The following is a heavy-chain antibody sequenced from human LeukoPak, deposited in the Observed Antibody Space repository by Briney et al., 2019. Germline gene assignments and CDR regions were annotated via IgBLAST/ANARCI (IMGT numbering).Heavy chain of an antibody. Sequence: GGSLRLSCAASGFTFSSYWMSWVRQAPGKGLEWVANIKQDGSEKYYVDSVKGRFTISRDNAKSSLSLQMNSLRAEDTAVYYCARPLMYYYGSETYFWFDPWGQGTLVTASS. CDR1: GFTFSSYW. J-gene: IGHJ5*02. D-gene: IGHD3-10*01. CDR2: IKQDGSEK. CDR3: ARPLMYYYGSETYFWFDP. V-gene: IGHV3-7*01.